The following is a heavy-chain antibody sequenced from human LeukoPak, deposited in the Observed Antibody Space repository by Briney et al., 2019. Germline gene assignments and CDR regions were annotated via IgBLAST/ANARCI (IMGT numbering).Heavy chain of an antibody. CDR3: ARPGSIVVSGGWFDP. CDR2: IYYSGST. J-gene: IGHJ5*02. Sequence: SETLSLTCTVSSGSISSSSYYWGWIRQPPGKGLEWIGSIYYSGSTYYNPSLKSRVTISVDTSKNQFSLKLSSVTAADTAVYYCARPGSIVVSGGWFDPWGQGTLVTASS. D-gene: IGHD3-22*01. CDR1: SGSISSSSYY. V-gene: IGHV4-39*01.